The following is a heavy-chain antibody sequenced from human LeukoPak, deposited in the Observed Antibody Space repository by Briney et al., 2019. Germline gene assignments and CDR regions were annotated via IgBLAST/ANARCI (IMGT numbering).Heavy chain of an antibody. CDR2: IHHSGST. J-gene: IGHJ5*02. Sequence: PSETLSLTCTVSDYSITSSYYWDWIRQPPGKGLEWIGSIHHSGSTDYNPSLKSRVIMSVDTSKNQFSLKLSSVTAADTAVYYCARRITIFGVVPRRWFDPWGQGTLVTVSS. V-gene: IGHV4-38-2*02. CDR1: DYSITSSYY. CDR3: ARRITIFGVVPRRWFDP. D-gene: IGHD3-3*01.